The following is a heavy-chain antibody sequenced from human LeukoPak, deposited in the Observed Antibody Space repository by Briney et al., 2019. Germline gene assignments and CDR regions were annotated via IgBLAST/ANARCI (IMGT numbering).Heavy chain of an antibody. CDR1: GYTFTSYY. V-gene: IGHV1-46*01. CDR2: INPSGGST. Sequence: ASVKVSCKASGYTFTSYYMHWVRQAPGQGLEWMGIINPSGGSTSYAQKFQGRVTMTRDMSTSTVYMELSSLRSEDTAVYYCAREYAWNQDAFDIWGQGTMVTVSS. D-gene: IGHD1-14*01. J-gene: IGHJ3*02. CDR3: AREYAWNQDAFDI.